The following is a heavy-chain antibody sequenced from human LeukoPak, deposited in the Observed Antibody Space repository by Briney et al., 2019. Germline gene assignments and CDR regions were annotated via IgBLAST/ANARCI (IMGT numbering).Heavy chain of an antibody. Sequence: PGGSLIISCAASGFIVSSNYMSWVRQAPGKGLEWVSVIYSGGSAYYADSVKGRFTISRDNSKNTLYLQMNSLRAEDTAVYYCAKPRGGYSGDYWGQGTLVTVSS. J-gene: IGHJ4*02. CDR2: IYSGGSA. D-gene: IGHD1-26*01. V-gene: IGHV3-53*01. CDR3: AKPRGGYSGDY. CDR1: GFIVSSNY.